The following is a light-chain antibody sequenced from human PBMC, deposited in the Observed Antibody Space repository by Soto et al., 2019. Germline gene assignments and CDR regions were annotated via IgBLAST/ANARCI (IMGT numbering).Light chain of an antibody. CDR2: KAS. Sequence: DIQMTQSPSTLSASVGDRVTITCRASQTIDSWLAWYQQRPGKPTNLLIYKASTLASGVPSSFSGSGSGTEFTLTINSLQPDDFATYYCQQYHIYSGTFGQGTKVEIK. V-gene: IGKV1-5*03. CDR1: QTIDSW. J-gene: IGKJ1*01. CDR3: QQYHIYSGT.